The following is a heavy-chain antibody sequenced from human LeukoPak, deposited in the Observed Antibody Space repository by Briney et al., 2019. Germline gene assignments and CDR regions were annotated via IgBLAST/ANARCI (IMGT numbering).Heavy chain of an antibody. CDR2: IWYDGSNK. J-gene: IGHJ6*02. D-gene: IGHD4-11*01. CDR1: GFTFSSYG. Sequence: GRSLRLSCAASGFTFSSYGMHWVRQAPGKGLEWVAVIWYDGSNKYYADSVKGRFTISRDNSKNTLYLQINSLRAEDTAVYYCAKPVMTTVTTVSYARWYYGMDVWGQGTTVTVSS. CDR3: AKPVMTTVTTVSYARWYYGMDV. V-gene: IGHV3-33*06.